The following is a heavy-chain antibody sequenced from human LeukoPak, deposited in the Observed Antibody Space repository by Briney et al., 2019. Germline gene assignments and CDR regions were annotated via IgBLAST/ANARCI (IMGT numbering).Heavy chain of an antibody. CDR1: GFTFSNYG. V-gene: IGHV3-30*18. CDR3: TKDSGPLGIAAAGNDY. CDR2: ISYDGSNK. D-gene: IGHD6-13*01. J-gene: IGHJ4*02. Sequence: GGSLRLSCAASGFTFSNYGMHWVHQGPGKGLEWVAVISYDGSNKYSVDSVKGRFTISRDNSKNTLYLQMNSLRAEDTAVYYCTKDSGPLGIAAAGNDYWGQGTLVTVSS.